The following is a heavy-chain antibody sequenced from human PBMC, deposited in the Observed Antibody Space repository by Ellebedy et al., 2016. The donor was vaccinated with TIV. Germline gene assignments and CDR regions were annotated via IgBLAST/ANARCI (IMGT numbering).Heavy chain of an antibody. CDR3: ARASAGLDY. Sequence: GESLKIPCAASGFTFSSYDMHWVRQATGKGLEWVSAIGTAGDTYYPGSVKGRFTISRENGKNSVYLQMNSLRAEDTAVYYCARASAGLDYWGQGTLVTVSS. D-gene: IGHD6-13*01. J-gene: IGHJ4*02. CDR1: GFTFSSYD. CDR2: IGTAGDT. V-gene: IGHV3-13*01.